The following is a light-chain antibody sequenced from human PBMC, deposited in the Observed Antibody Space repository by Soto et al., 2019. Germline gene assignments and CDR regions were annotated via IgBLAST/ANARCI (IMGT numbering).Light chain of an antibody. Sequence: DIVMTQSPDSLAVSLGERATINCKSSQSVLYSSNNKKYLAWYQQKPGQPPKLLLYWASTRESGVPDRFSGSGSGTDFTLTISSLQAEDVAVYYCQQYYSTPPTFGGGTKVEIK. V-gene: IGKV4-1*01. CDR3: QQYYSTPPT. CDR1: QSVLYSSNNKKY. J-gene: IGKJ4*01. CDR2: WAS.